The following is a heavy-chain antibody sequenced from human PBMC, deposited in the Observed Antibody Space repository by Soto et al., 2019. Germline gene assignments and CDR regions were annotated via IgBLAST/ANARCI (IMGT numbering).Heavy chain of an antibody. J-gene: IGHJ4*02. D-gene: IGHD5-12*01. CDR1: GFSLSTSGVG. CDR2: IYWDDDK. Sequence: QITLKESGPTLVKPTQTLTLACTFSGFSLSTSGVGVGWIRQPPGKALEWLAHIYWDDDKRYSPSLKRRHPNTNDTSKLHGALQMTNMDPVDTATYFCPHSTSVGYPLDYWGQGTLVTVSS. V-gene: IGHV2-5*02. CDR3: PHSTSVGYPLDY.